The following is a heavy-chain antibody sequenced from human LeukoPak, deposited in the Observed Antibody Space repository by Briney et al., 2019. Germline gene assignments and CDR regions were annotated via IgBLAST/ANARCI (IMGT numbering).Heavy chain of an antibody. D-gene: IGHD6-13*01. CDR3: ARDRGYSSSWSHTNYFDY. CDR1: GFTSSSYW. Sequence: GGSLRLSCAASGFTSSSYWMSWVRQAPGKGLEWVANIKQDGSEKYYVDSVKGRFTISRDNAKNSLYLQMNSLRAEDTAVYYCARDRGYSSSWSHTNYFDYWGQGTLVTVSS. J-gene: IGHJ4*02. V-gene: IGHV3-7*03. CDR2: IKQDGSEK.